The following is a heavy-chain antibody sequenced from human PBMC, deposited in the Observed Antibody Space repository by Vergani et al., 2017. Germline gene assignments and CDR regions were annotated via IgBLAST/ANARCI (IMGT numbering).Heavy chain of an antibody. D-gene: IGHD3-3*01. CDR3: ARTSEYDLWSGYYIDAFDI. CDR2: IYPGDSDT. J-gene: IGHJ3*02. CDR1: GYSFTSYW. Sequence: EVQLVQSGAEVKKPGESLKISCKGSGYSFTSYWIGWVRQMPGKGLEWMGIIYPGDSDTRYSPSFQGQVTISADNSISTAYLQWSGLKASDTAMYYCARTSEYDLWSGYYIDAFDIWGQGTMVTVSS. V-gene: IGHV5-51*01.